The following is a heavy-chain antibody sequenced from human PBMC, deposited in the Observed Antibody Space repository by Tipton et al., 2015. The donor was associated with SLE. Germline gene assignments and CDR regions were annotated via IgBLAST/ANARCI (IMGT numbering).Heavy chain of an antibody. CDR1: GGSISSYY. CDR3: ARAPQWLIRADAFDI. CDR2: IYYSGST. D-gene: IGHD6-19*01. Sequence: GSLRLSCTVSGGSISSYYWSWIRQPPGKGLEWIGYIYYSGSTNYNPSLKSRVTISVDTSKNQFSLKLSSVTAADTAVYYCARAPQWLIRADAFDIWGQGTMVTVSS. V-gene: IGHV4-59*12. J-gene: IGHJ3*02.